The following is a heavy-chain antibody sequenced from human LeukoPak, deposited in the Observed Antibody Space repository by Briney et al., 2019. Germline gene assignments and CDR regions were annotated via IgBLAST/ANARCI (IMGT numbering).Heavy chain of an antibody. V-gene: IGHV1-2*02. CDR1: GYTFTGYY. CDR3: ARDDNYGSGQPDD. CDR2: INPNSGGT. Sequence: ASVKVSCKASGYTFTGYYMHWVRQAPGQGLEWMGWINPNSGGTNYAQKFQGRVTMTRDTSTSTVYMELRSLRSDDTAVYYCARDDNYGSGQPDDWGQGTLVTVSS. D-gene: IGHD3-10*01. J-gene: IGHJ4*02.